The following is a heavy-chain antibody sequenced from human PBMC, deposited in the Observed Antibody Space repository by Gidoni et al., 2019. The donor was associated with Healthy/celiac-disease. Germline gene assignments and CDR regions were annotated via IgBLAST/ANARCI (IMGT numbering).Heavy chain of an antibody. Sequence: EVQPLESGGGLVQPGGSLRLSCAASGFHFSSYAMSWVRQAPGKGLEWVSAISGSGGSTYYADSVKGRFTISRDNSKNTLYLQMNSLRAEDTAVYYCAKKFSSGWTFDYWGQGTLVTVSS. D-gene: IGHD6-19*01. CDR3: AKKFSSGWTFDY. V-gene: IGHV3-23*01. CDR1: GFHFSSYA. J-gene: IGHJ4*02. CDR2: ISGSGGST.